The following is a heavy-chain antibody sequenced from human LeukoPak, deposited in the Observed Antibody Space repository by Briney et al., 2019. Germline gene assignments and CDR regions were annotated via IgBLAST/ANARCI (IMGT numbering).Heavy chain of an antibody. CDR1: GGSISSGDYY. V-gene: IGHV4-30-4*01. CDR3: ARGPWFGELFYDY. J-gene: IGHJ4*02. Sequence: SQTLSLTCTVSGGSISSGDYYWSWIRQPPGKGLEWIGEINHSGSTNYNPSLKSRVAISVDTSKNQFSLKLSSVTAADTAVYYCARGPWFGELFYDYWGQGTLVTVSS. CDR2: INHSGST. D-gene: IGHD3-10*01.